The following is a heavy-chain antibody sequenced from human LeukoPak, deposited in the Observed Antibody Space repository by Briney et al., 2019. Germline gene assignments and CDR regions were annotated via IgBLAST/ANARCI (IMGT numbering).Heavy chain of an antibody. CDR1: GGSISSYY. V-gene: IGHV4-59*01. CDR3: ARGGIDAFDI. J-gene: IGHJ3*02. Sequence: SETLSLTCTVSGGSISSYYWSWIRQPPGKGLEWIGYIYYSGSTNYNPSLKSRVTISVDTSKNQFSLKLSSVTAADMPVYYCARGGIDAFDIWGQGTMVTVSS. CDR2: IYYSGST. D-gene: IGHD3-16*01.